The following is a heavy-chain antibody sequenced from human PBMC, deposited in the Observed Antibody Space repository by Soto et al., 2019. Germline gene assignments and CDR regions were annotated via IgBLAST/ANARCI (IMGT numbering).Heavy chain of an antibody. J-gene: IGHJ4*02. D-gene: IGHD5-12*01. CDR1: GYTFTCYG. CDR2: ISAYNGNT. Sequence: ASAKLSCKASGYTFTCYGISSLRQAPGQGLEWMGWISAYNGNTNYAQKLQGRVTMTTDTSTSTAYMELRSLRSDDTAVYYCARTAVATIGSIDYWGQGTLVTVSS. CDR3: ARTAVATIGSIDY. V-gene: IGHV1-18*01.